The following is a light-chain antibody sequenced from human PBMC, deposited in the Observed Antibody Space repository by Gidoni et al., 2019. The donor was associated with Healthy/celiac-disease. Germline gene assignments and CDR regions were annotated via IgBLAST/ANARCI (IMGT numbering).Light chain of an antibody. CDR1: QSISSY. V-gene: IGKV1-39*01. J-gene: IGKJ4*01. Sequence: DTQMTQSPSSLSASVGDRVTITCRASQSISSYLNWYQQKPGKAPKLLIYAASSLQSGVPSRFSGSGSGTDFTLTISSLQPEDFATYYCQQSYSKPLTFGGGTKVEIK. CDR2: AAS. CDR3: QQSYSKPLT.